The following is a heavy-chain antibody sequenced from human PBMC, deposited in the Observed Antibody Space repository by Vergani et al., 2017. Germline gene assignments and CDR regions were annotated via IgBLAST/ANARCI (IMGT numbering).Heavy chain of an antibody. D-gene: IGHD3-22*01. J-gene: IGHJ5*02. V-gene: IGHV4-34*01. CDR3: VRDGGPYDSSPGWFDP. CDR1: GGSFSGYD. Sequence: QVQLQQWGAGLLKPSETLSLTCAVYGGSFSGYDWNWIRQPPGKGLDGIGEINHSGSTNYNPSLKSRVTISVDTSKNQFSLKLSSVTAADTAVYYCVRDGGPYDSSPGWFDPWGQGTLVTVSS. CDR2: INHSGST.